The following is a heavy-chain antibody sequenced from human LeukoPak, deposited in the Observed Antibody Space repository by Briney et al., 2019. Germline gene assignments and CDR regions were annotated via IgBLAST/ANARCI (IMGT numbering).Heavy chain of an antibody. D-gene: IGHD3-9*01. CDR1: GFTFSSYS. V-gene: IGHV3-21*01. Sequence: GGSLRLSCAASGFTFSSYSMNWVRQAPGKGLEWVSSISSSSSYIYYADSVKGRFTISRDNAKNSLYPQMNSLRAEDTAVYYCARDYQVGDYDILTGKYYYYGMDVWGQGTTVTVSS. J-gene: IGHJ6*02. CDR3: ARDYQVGDYDILTGKYYYYGMDV. CDR2: ISSSSSYI.